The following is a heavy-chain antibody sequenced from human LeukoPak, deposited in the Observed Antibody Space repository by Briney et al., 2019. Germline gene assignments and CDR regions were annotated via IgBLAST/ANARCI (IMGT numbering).Heavy chain of an antibody. Sequence: PSQTLSLTCAISGDSVSNNNAAWNWIRQSPSRGLEWLGRTYYRSKWYNDYAASVKSRITINPDTSKNQFSLKLSSVTAADTAVYYCAGALGYCSSTSCYTQNYYYYYMDVWGKGTTVTVSS. D-gene: IGHD2-2*02. J-gene: IGHJ6*03. CDR1: GDSVSNNNAA. V-gene: IGHV6-1*01. CDR3: AGALGYCSSTSCYTQNYYYYYMDV. CDR2: TYYRSKWYN.